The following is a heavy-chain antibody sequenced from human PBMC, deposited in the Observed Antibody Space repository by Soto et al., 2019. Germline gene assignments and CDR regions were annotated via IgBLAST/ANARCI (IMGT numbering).Heavy chain of an antibody. V-gene: IGHV3-21*01. D-gene: IGHD3-9*01. J-gene: IGHJ6*02. Sequence: EVQLEESGGGLVKPGGSLRLSCSASGFTFRRYDMNWVRQAPGKGLEWVSSISSSSISIHYGDSVKGRFTISRDNARNVLYLQMNSLGAEDTAVYFCARLYDVLTNGMDVWGQGTTVTVS. CDR3: ARLYDVLTNGMDV. CDR1: GFTFRRYD. CDR2: ISSSSISI.